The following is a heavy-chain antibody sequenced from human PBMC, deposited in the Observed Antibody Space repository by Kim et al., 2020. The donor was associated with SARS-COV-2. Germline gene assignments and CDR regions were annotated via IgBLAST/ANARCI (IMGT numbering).Heavy chain of an antibody. Sequence: SETLSLTCAVSGGSISSSNWWSWVRQPPGKGLEWIGEIYHSGSTNYNPSLKSRVTISVDKSKNQFSLKLSSVTAADTAVYYCAREAGCSSTSCYLAPGTGGNHDAFDIWGQGTMVTVSS. CDR3: AREAGCSSTSCYLAPGTGGNHDAFDI. J-gene: IGHJ3*02. D-gene: IGHD2-2*01. CDR2: IYHSGST. V-gene: IGHV4-4*02. CDR1: GGSISSSNW.